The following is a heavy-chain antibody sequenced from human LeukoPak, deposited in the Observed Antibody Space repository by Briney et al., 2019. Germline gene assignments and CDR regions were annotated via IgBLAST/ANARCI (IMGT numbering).Heavy chain of an antibody. J-gene: IGHJ6*02. V-gene: IGHV3-30-3*01. D-gene: IGHD3-10*01. CDR3: AIDTYYYGSGSYFYHYVMDV. CDR1: GFTFSSYA. Sequence: GGSLRLSCAASGFTFSSYAMHWVRQAPGKGLEWVAVISYDGSNKYYADSVKGRFTISRDNSKNTLYLQMNTLRAEDTAVYYCAIDTYYYGSGSYFYHYVMDVWGQGTMVTVSS. CDR2: ISYDGSNK.